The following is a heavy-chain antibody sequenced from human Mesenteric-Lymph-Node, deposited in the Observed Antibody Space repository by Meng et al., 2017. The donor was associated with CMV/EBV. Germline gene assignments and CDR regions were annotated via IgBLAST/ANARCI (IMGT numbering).Heavy chain of an antibody. CDR3: ARDSSGGQEGYCSSTSCRGGGGMDV. D-gene: IGHD2-2*01. CDR2: ISSSSSYI. CDR1: GFTFSSYS. Sequence: GESLKISCAASGFTFSSYSMNWVRQAPGKGLEWVSSISSSSSYIYYADSVKGRFTISRDNAKNSLYLQMNSLRAEDTAVYYWARDSSGGQEGYCSSTSCRGGGGMDVWGQGTTVTVSS. J-gene: IGHJ6*02. V-gene: IGHV3-21*01.